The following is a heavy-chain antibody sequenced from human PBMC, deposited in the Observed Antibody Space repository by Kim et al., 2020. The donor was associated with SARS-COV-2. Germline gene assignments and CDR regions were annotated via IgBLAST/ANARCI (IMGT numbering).Heavy chain of an antibody. CDR3: ARDRGSGLIYYYYGMDV. J-gene: IGHJ6*02. V-gene: IGHV3-21*01. CDR2: ISSSSSYI. D-gene: IGHD3-10*01. Sequence: GGSLRLSCAASGFTFSSYSMNWVRQAPGKGLEWVSSISSSSSYIYYSDSVKGRFTISRDNAKNSLYLQMNSLRAEDTAVYYCARDRGSGLIYYYYGMDVWGQGTTVTVSS. CDR1: GFTFSSYS.